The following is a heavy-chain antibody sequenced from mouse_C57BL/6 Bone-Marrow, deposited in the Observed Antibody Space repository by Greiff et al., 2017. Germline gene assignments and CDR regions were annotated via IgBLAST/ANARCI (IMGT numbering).Heavy chain of an antibody. CDR2: IYPGDGDT. CDR1: GYAFSSSW. J-gene: IGHJ4*01. D-gene: IGHD1-1*01. CDR3: ARITTVDYAMDY. V-gene: IGHV1-82*01. Sequence: QVQLKQSGPELVKPGASVKISCKASGYAFSSSWMNWVKQRPGKGLEWIGRIYPGDGDTNYNGKFKGKATLTADKSSSTAYMQLSSLTSEDSAVDFCARITTVDYAMDYWGQGTSVTVSS.